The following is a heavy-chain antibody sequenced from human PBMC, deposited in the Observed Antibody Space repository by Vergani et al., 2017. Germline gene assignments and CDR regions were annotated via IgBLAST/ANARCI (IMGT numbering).Heavy chain of an antibody. CDR2: IRSKAYGGTT. CDR3: ARVRGWYEFDY. V-gene: IGHV3-49*04. CDR1: GFTFGDYA. Sequence: EVQLVESGGGLVQPGRSLRLSCTASGFTFGDYAMSWVRQAPGKGLEWVGFIRSKAYGGTTEYAASVKGRFTISRDDSKSIAYLQMNSLKTEDTAVYYCARVRGWYEFDYWGQGTLVTVSS. D-gene: IGHD6-19*01. J-gene: IGHJ4*02.